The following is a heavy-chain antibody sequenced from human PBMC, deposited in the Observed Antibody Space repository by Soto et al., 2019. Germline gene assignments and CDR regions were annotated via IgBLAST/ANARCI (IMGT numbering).Heavy chain of an antibody. CDR2: IYTSGST. J-gene: IGHJ5*02. CDR3: ARETSSSWYYPKWFDT. Sequence: PXESLSRPGTVSGGSIRSYYWSWIRQPAGKGLEWIGLIYTSGSTNYNPSLKSRVTMSVDTSKNQFSLKLSSVTAADTAVYYCARETSSSWYYPKWFDTWGQGTLVTVSS. V-gene: IGHV4-4*07. CDR1: GGSIRSYY. D-gene: IGHD6-13*01.